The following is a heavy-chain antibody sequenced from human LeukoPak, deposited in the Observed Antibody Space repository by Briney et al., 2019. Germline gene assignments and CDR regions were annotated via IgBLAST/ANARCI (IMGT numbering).Heavy chain of an antibody. CDR1: GCSISSSSYY. J-gene: IGHJ4*02. CDR2: IYYSGST. CDR3: SRRQLERPWFDY. Sequence: PSETLSLTCTVSGCSISSSSYYWGWIRQPPGKGLEWIVSIYYSGSTYYNPSLKSRVTISVGTSKEPFSRPLSSVTAAGTTVYYCSRRQLERPWFDYWREGTLVTVSS. D-gene: IGHD1-1*01. V-gene: IGHV4-39*01.